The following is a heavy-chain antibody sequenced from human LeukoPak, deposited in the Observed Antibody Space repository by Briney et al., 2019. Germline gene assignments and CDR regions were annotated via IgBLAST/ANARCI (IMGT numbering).Heavy chain of an antibody. D-gene: IGHD3-22*01. V-gene: IGHV1-18*01. CDR1: GYSFTSYG. Sequence: ASVKVSCKASGYSFTSYGISWVRQAPGQGLEWMGWISAYNSNAIYAQNLQGRVTTTTDTSTSTAYMELRSLTSDDTAVYYCTRDLAYNYDSSGYSGYWGQGTLVTVSS. CDR3: TRDLAYNYDSSGYSGY. CDR2: ISAYNSNA. J-gene: IGHJ4*02.